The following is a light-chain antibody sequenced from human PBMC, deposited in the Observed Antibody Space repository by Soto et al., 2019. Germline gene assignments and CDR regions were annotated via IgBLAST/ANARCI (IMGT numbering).Light chain of an antibody. CDR1: QGIGIT. V-gene: IGKV3-15*01. J-gene: IGKJ4*01. CDR2: GAS. Sequence: EIVLTQSPATLSVSPGEGATLSCRASQGIGITLAWYQQKPGQTPRLLIYGASTRATGVPPRLSGSGSGTDFILTINSLQSEDCAVYYCQHYADWPLTFGGGTKIESK. CDR3: QHYADWPLT.